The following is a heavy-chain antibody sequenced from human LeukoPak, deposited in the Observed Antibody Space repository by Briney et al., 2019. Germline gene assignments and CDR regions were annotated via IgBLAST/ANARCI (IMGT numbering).Heavy chain of an antibody. D-gene: IGHD5-18*01. J-gene: IGHJ6*03. CDR2: INPSTGVT. CDR1: GYTFTGYY. CDR3: ARDSGNGYSSSYYYYMDV. V-gene: IGHV1-2*02. Sequence: ASVKVSCKASGYTFTGYYMHWVRQAPGQGLEWMGWINPSTGVTNYAQKFQGRVTMTRDTSITTTYMELSRLRSDDTAVYYCARDSGNGYSSSYYYYMDVWGKGATVTIS.